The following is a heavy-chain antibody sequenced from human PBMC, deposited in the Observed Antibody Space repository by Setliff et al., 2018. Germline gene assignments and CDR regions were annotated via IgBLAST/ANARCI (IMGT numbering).Heavy chain of an antibody. D-gene: IGHD1-26*01. Sequence: PGGSLSLSCAASGFTFSDYYMTWIRQAPGKGLGWVSYISRGGNTIYYADSVKGRFTISRDNARDSLFLQMNTLRAEDTAVYYCAREVVGAPSAFDIWGQGTMVTVSS. CDR2: ISRGGNTI. V-gene: IGHV3-11*04. J-gene: IGHJ3*02. CDR3: AREVVGAPSAFDI. CDR1: GFTFSDYY.